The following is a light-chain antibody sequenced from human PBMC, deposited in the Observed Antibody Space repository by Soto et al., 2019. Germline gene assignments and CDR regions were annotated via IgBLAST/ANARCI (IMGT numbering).Light chain of an antibody. J-gene: IGLJ1*01. V-gene: IGLV2-23*02. Sequence: SALTQPASVSGSPGQSVTISCTGTSRDVGKYDLVSWYQHFPGKAPKLMIFEVSKRPSGISDRFSGSKSGNTASLTISGLQAEDEADYYCSSYSLITPYVFGTGTKVTVL. CDR1: SRDVGKYDL. CDR3: SSYSLITPYV. CDR2: EVS.